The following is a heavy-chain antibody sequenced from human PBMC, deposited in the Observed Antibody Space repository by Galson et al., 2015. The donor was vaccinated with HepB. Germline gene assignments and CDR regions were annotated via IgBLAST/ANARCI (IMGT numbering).Heavy chain of an antibody. J-gene: IGHJ5*02. Sequence: SLRLSCAASGFTFSSYAMSWVRQAPGKGLEWVSAISGSGASTYYADSVKGRFTISRDNSKNTLYLQMNSLRAEDTALYYCAKEYDILTEEYNWFDPWGQGTLVTVSS. D-gene: IGHD3-9*01. V-gene: IGHV3-23*01. CDR1: GFTFSSYA. CDR2: ISGSGAST. CDR3: AKEYDILTEEYNWFDP.